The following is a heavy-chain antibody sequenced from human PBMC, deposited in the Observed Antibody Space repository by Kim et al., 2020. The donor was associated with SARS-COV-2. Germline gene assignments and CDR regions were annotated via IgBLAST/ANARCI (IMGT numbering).Heavy chain of an antibody. V-gene: IGHV1-24*01. Sequence: ASVKVSCKVSGYTLTELPMHWVRQAPGKGLEWMGGFDPEDGETIYAQKFQGRVTMTEDTSTDPAYMELSSLRSEDTAVYYCATTEPRGSTSWFFPYYGMYVWGQGTTVTVSS. J-gene: IGHJ6*02. CDR1: GYTLTELP. CDR2: FDPEDGET. CDR3: ATTEPRGSTSWFFPYYGMYV. D-gene: IGHD2-2*01.